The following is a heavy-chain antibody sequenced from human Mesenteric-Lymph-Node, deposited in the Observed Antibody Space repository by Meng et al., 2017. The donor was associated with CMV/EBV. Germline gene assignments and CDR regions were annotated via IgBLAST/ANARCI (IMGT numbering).Heavy chain of an antibody. CDR2: ISDDSSYI. CDR1: GFTFSSYS. Sequence: GGSLRLSCAASGFTFSSYSMNWVRQAPGKGLEWVSSISDDSSYIYYADSVKGRFTISRDNAKNSLYLQMNSLRAEDTAVYYCARALTAWHDSSGCWGQGTLVTVSS. D-gene: IGHD3-22*01. V-gene: IGHV3-21*01. J-gene: IGHJ4*02. CDR3: ARALTAWHDSSGC.